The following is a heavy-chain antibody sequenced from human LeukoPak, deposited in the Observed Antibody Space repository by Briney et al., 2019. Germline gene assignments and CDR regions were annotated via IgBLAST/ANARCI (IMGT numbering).Heavy chain of an antibody. CDR3: ARRAGSGSRFTHYYYYYYMDV. J-gene: IGHJ6*03. D-gene: IGHD3-10*01. Sequence: SETLSLTCAVYGGSFSGYYWSWIRLPPGKGLEWIGEINHSGSTNCNPSLKSRVTISVDTSKNQFSLKLSSVTAADTAVYYCARRAGSGSRFTHYYYYYYMDVWDKGTTVTISS. CDR2: INHSGST. CDR1: GGSFSGYY. V-gene: IGHV4-34*01.